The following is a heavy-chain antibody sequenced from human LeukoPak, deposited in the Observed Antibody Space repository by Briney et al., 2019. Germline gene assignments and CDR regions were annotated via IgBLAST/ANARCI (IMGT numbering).Heavy chain of an antibody. CDR3: AKDEYSSGWYPYNWFDP. V-gene: IGHV3-23*01. D-gene: IGHD6-19*01. CDR2: ISGSGGST. CDR1: GFTFSSYG. Sequence: GGSLRLSCAASGFTFSSYGMSRVRQAPGKGLEWVSAISGSGGSTYYADSVKGRFTISRDNSKNTLYLQMNSLRAEDTAVYYCAKDEYSSGWYPYNWFDPWGQGTLVTVSS. J-gene: IGHJ5*02.